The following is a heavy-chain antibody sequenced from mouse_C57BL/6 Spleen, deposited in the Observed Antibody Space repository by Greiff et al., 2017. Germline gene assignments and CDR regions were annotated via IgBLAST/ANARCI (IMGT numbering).Heavy chain of an antibody. Sequence: EVHLVESGEGLVKPGGSLKLSCAASGFTFSSYAMSWVRQTPEKRLEWVAYISSGGDYIYYADTVKGRFTISRDNARNTLYLQMSSLKSEDTAMYYCTRVWGTTVVAYYFDYWGQGTTLTVSS. CDR3: TRVWGTTVVAYYFDY. V-gene: IGHV5-9-1*02. J-gene: IGHJ2*01. D-gene: IGHD1-1*01. CDR1: GFTFSSYA. CDR2: ISSGGDYI.